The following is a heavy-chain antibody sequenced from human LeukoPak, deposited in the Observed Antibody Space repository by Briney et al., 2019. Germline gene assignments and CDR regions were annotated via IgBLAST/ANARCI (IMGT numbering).Heavy chain of an antibody. Sequence: SGGSLRLSCAASGFIFSDHYMDWVRQAPGKGLEWVGRSRKKSQNYKTEYASSVKGRFTISRDDSKNSLFLQMKSLQTEDTAMYYCVRVGPPENDAFDIWGPGTLVTVSS. D-gene: IGHD1-14*01. CDR3: VRVGPPENDAFDI. V-gene: IGHV3-72*01. CDR1: GFIFSDHY. CDR2: SRKKSQNYKT. J-gene: IGHJ3*02.